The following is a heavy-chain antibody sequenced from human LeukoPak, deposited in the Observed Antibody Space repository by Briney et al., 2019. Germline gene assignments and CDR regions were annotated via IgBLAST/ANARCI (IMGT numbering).Heavy chain of an antibody. CDR2: IYYSGST. CDR3: ARDTIPPSYYMDV. J-gene: IGHJ6*03. CDR1: GGSISSGDYY. V-gene: IGHV4-30-4*08. Sequence: SETLSLTCTVSGGSISSGDYYWSWIRQPPGKSLEWIGYIYYSGSTYYNPSLKSRVTISVDTSKNQFSLKLSSVTAADTAVYYCARDTIPPSYYMDVWGKGTTVTVSS. D-gene: IGHD3-3*01.